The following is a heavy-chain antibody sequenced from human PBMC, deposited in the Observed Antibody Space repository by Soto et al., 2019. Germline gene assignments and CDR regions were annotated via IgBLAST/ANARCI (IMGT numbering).Heavy chain of an antibody. J-gene: IGHJ4*02. Sequence: QVQLQESGPGLVKPSQTLSLTCTVSGGSISTVDYWWSWIRQSPDMGLEWIGHIYDGGRTYNNPSLESRVTMSVDTSKSPLSLTLSSVSAADTAVYYCARGPSGDTVDSWGQGTLVTVSS. D-gene: IGHD7-27*01. CDR1: GGSISTVDYW. CDR3: ARGPSGDTVDS. V-gene: IGHV4-30-4*01. CDR2: IYDGGRT.